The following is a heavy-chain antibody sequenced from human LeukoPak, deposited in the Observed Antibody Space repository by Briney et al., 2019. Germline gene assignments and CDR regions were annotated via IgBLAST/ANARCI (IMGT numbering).Heavy chain of an antibody. CDR3: AKARVGHCSGAFCYHFDS. D-gene: IGHD2-15*01. V-gene: IGHV3-23*01. J-gene: IGHJ4*02. CDR1: GFTVSSNY. Sequence: GGSLRLSCAASGFTVSSNYMSWVRQAPGKGLEWVAAISGDNPGTYHANSVKGRFTISRDNSKNTLHLQMTGLRAEDTAIYYCAKARVGHCSGAFCYHFDSWGQGTLVTVSS. CDR2: ISGDNPGT.